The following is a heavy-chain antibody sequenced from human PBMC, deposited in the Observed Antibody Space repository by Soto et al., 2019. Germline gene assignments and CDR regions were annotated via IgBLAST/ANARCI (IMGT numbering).Heavy chain of an antibody. Sequence: LRLSCAASGFTFGNYVMNWVRQAPGKGLEWVASISGKSDTLYYAPSVKGRFTISRDNSKNTLYLQMNNLRVEDTALYYCAKDRQGFTSGWPNWFDPWGQGTRVTVSS. CDR1: GFTFGNYV. J-gene: IGHJ5*02. CDR3: AKDRQGFTSGWPNWFDP. V-gene: IGHV3-23*01. D-gene: IGHD6-19*01. CDR2: ISGKSDTL.